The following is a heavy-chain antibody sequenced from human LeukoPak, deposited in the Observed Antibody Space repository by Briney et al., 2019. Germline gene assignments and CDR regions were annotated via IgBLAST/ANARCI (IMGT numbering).Heavy chain of an antibody. CDR3: AKAFFSGVAGILDAFHI. J-gene: IGHJ3*02. Sequence: SLRLSCAASGFTFDDYATHWVRQAPGKGLEWVSGISWNSVSMNYADSVKGRFTISRDNAKNFLYLQMNSLRAEDTALYYCAKAFFSGVAGILDAFHIWGQGTMVTVSS. D-gene: IGHD6-19*01. CDR1: GFTFDDYA. CDR2: ISWNSVSM. V-gene: IGHV3-9*01.